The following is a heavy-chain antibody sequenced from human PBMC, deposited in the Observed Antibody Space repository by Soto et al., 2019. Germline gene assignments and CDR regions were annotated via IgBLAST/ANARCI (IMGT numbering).Heavy chain of an antibody. J-gene: IGHJ3*01. CDR2: IYPGDSDT. CDR1: GYSFTDYW. V-gene: IGHV5-51*01. Sequence: GESLKISCQGSGYSFTDYWIGWVRQMPGKGLEWMGIIYPGDSDTRYSPSFQGQVTISADKDINTAYLQWSSLKASDTAMYYFSRHRIKLLGSYDFWGQGTMLTVSS. CDR3: SRHRIKLLGSYDF. D-gene: IGHD3-16*01.